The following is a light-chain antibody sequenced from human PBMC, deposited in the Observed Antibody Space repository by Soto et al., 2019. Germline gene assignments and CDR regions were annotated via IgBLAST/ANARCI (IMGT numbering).Light chain of an antibody. CDR3: SSYAGSNKLV. CDR1: SSDVGGYNY. CDR2: EVS. J-gene: IGLJ2*01. Sequence: QSALTQPPSASGSPGQSVTISCTGTSSDVGGYNYVSWYQQHPGKAPKLMIYEVSKRPSGVPDRFSGPKSGNTASLTASGLHAEAEADYYCSSYAGSNKLVFGGGTKLTVL. V-gene: IGLV2-8*01.